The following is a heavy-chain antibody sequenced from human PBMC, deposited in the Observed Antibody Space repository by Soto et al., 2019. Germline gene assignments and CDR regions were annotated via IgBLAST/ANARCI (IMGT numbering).Heavy chain of an antibody. CDR3: ARDSQSVQISSTGGFDP. J-gene: IGHJ5*02. D-gene: IGHD5-18*01. V-gene: IGHV1-3*01. CDR2: INAADGDT. CDR1: GYRFSTSG. Sequence: QVQLVQSGAELKKPGASVKISCETSGYRFSTSGIHWLRQAPGQSLEWMGWINAADGDTKYSQKFQCRVTLNRDTSASTAHMELSSLTAEDTSIYYCARDSQSVQISSTGGFDPWGQGTVVTVSS.